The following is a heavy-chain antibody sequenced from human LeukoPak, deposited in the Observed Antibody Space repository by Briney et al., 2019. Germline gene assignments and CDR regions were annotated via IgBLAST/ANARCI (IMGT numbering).Heavy chain of an antibody. Sequence: GGSLRLSCAASGFSFSNYAMSWVRQAPGEGLEWVSGILGSGGGTFYADSVKGRFTISRDNSENTLFLQMNSLRAEDTAVYYCAKLLYYYDSSQPYWGQGTLVTVSS. CDR1: GFSFSNYA. J-gene: IGHJ4*02. V-gene: IGHV3-23*01. D-gene: IGHD3-22*01. CDR2: ILGSGGGT. CDR3: AKLLYYYDSSQPY.